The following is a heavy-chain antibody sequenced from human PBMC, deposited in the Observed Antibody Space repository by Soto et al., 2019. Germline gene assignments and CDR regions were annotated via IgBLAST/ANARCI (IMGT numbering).Heavy chain of an antibody. Sequence: GGSLRLSCAASGFTFSSHWMSWVRQAAGKGLVWVANIKGDGSEIHYVDSVKGRFIISRDNAKNSLFLQMNSLRVEDTAVYYCARDGCTSATCDVYGMDVWGQGTTVTVSS. J-gene: IGHJ6*02. D-gene: IGHD2-2*01. CDR1: GFTFSSHW. V-gene: IGHV3-7*03. CDR2: IKGDGSEI. CDR3: ARDGCTSATCDVYGMDV.